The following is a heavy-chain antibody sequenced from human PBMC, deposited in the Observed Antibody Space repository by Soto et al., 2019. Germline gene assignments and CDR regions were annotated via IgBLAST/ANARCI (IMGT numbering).Heavy chain of an antibody. D-gene: IGHD2-15*01. CDR2: ISYDGSNK. CDR1: GFTFSSYG. CDR3: AKDRGRYCSGGSCYSLDY. V-gene: IGHV3-30*18. J-gene: IGHJ4*02. Sequence: QVQLVESGGGVVQPGRSLRLSCAASGFTFSSYGMHWVRQAPGKGLEWVAVISYDGSNKYYADSVKGRFTISRDNSKNTLYLQMNSLRAEDTAVHYCAKDRGRYCSGGSCYSLDYWGQGTLVTVSS.